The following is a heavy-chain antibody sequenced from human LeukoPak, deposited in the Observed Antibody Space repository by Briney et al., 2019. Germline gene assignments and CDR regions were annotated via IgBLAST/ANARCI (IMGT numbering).Heavy chain of an antibody. D-gene: IGHD3-3*01. Sequence: PSETLSLTCAVSGGSITSNYWSWIRQPPGKGLEWIGNIYYSGTTAYNPSLKSRVTISVDTSKNQFSLKLSSVTAADTAVYYCARGRFLDAFDIWGQGTMVTVSS. CDR2: IYYSGTT. CDR3: ARGRFLDAFDI. CDR1: GGSITSNY. J-gene: IGHJ3*02. V-gene: IGHV4-59*01.